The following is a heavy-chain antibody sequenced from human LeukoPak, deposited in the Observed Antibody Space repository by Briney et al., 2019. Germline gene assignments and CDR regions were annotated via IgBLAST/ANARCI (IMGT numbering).Heavy chain of an antibody. CDR1: GFTFSSYS. Sequence: GGSLRLSCAASGFTFSSYSMIWVRQAPGKGLEWVSSITSSSSYIYYTDSVKGRFTISRDNAKNSLYLQMNNLRAEDTAVYYCARETTVASGWFDPWGQGTLVTVSS. CDR3: ARETTVASGWFDP. CDR2: ITSSSSYI. J-gene: IGHJ5*02. V-gene: IGHV3-21*01. D-gene: IGHD4-17*01.